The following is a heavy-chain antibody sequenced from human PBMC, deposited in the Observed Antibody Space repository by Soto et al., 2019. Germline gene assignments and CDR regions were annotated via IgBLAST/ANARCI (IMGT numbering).Heavy chain of an antibody. CDR3: ARERGSVAAFDS. CDR1: GFTFSSYG. V-gene: IGHV3-33*01. J-gene: IGHJ4*02. D-gene: IGHD6-6*01. Sequence: PGGSLRLSCASSGFTFSSYGIHWVRQAPGKGLEWVALIWYDGSNEYYTESVKGRFTISRDNSKSTLYLQMNGLRGEDTAVYYCARERGSVAAFDSWGQGTLVTVSS. CDR2: IWYDGSNE.